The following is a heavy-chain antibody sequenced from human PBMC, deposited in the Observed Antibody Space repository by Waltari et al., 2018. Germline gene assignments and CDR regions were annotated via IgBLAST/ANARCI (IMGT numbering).Heavy chain of an antibody. V-gene: IGHV4-39*01. CDR2: IYYSGST. D-gene: IGHD3-10*01. J-gene: IGHJ4*02. CDR1: GGSISSSSYY. Sequence: QLQLQESGPGLVKPSETLSLTCTVSGGSISSSSYYWGWIRQPPGKGLEWIGSIYYSGSTYYNPSLEGRVTMSVDTSKNQFSLKLSSVTAADTAVYYCARQEGHYYGPWGQGTLVTVSS. CDR3: ARQEGHYYGP.